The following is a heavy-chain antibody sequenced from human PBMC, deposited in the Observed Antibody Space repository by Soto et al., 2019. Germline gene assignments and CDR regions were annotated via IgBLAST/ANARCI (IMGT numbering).Heavy chain of an antibody. D-gene: IGHD4-17*01. Sequence: EEQLVESGGGLVQPGGSLRLSCAASGFTFSNHVMNWVRQAPGRGLEWVSSINRDFNTYYADSVKGRFTISRDNAKDSLYLQINSLRADDTAGYYCVNGDYYVGQGTLVTVSS. J-gene: IGHJ4*02. CDR3: VNGDYY. V-gene: IGHV3-48*01. CDR1: GFTFSNHV. CDR2: INRDFNT.